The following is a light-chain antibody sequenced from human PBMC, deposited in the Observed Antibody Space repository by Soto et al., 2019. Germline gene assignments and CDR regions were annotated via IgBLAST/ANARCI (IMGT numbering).Light chain of an antibody. CDR2: DVS. V-gene: IGLV2-14*01. Sequence: QSALTQPASVSGSPGQSITISCTGTSSDVGAYNYVSWYQQHPGKAPKLIIYDVSNRPSGVSNRFSGSKSGNTASLTISGLQAEDEADYYCSSYTTRDTVVFGGGTKVTVL. CDR1: SSDVGAYNY. CDR3: SSYTTRDTVV. J-gene: IGLJ2*01.